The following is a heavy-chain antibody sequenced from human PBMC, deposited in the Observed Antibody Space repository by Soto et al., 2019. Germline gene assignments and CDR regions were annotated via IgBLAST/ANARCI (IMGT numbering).Heavy chain of an antibody. D-gene: IGHD2-15*01. J-gene: IGHJ4*02. V-gene: IGHV3-30-3*01. CDR1: GFTFSPYA. CDR2: MSYDGSNK. Sequence: QVQLVESGGGVVQPGRSLRLSCAASGFTFSPYAMHWVRQAPAKGLEWVTVMSYDGSNKYYADSVKGRFTISRDNSKNTLYLQMNSLRAEDTAVYYCARGGYCSGGSCWGVDYWGQGTLVTVSS. CDR3: ARGGYCSGGSCWGVDY.